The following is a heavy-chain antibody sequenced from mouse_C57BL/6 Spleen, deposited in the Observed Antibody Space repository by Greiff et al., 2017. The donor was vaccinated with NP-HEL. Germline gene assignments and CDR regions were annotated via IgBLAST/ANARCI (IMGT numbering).Heavy chain of an antibody. CDR1: GFSLTSYA. CDR3: ARKKGYYYGSGAMDY. J-gene: IGHJ4*01. CDR2: IWTGGGT. V-gene: IGHV2-9-1*01. D-gene: IGHD1-1*01. Sequence: QVQLQQSGPGLVAPSQSLSITCTVSGFSLTSYAISWVRQPPGKGLEWLGVIWTGGGTNYNSALKSRLSISKDNSKSQVFVKMNILQTDYTARYYCARKKGYYYGSGAMDYWGQGTSVTVSS.